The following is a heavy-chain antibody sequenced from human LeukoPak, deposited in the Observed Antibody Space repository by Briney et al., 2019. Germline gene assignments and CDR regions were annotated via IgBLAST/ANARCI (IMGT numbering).Heavy chain of an antibody. CDR3: ARGERSGWYFDY. Sequence: PGGSLRLSCAASGFTFTSYCMSWFRQAPGKGLEWVANIKQDGNVKYYVDSVKGRFTISRDNAKNSVYLQMNSLRAEDTALYYCARGERSGWYFDYWGQGTLVTVSS. V-gene: IGHV3-7*01. J-gene: IGHJ4*02. CDR2: IKQDGNVK. CDR1: GFTFTSYC. D-gene: IGHD6-19*01.